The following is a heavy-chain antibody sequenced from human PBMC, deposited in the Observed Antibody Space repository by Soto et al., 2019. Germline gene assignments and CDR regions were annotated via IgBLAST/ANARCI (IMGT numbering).Heavy chain of an antibody. CDR3: ASSYGSASYYEFEF. D-gene: IGHD3-10*01. CDR2: MYPGSDA. V-gene: IGHV5-51*01. J-gene: IGHJ4*02. CDR1: GYSFPTYW. Sequence: CKGSGYSFPTYWIAWVRQMPGKGLEWMGIMYPGSDARYNPSFQGQVTISADKSISTAYLQWTSLKASDTAMYYCASSYGSASYYEFEFWGQGTLVTVS.